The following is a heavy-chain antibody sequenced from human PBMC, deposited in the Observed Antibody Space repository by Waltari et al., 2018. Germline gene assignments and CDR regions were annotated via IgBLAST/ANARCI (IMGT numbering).Heavy chain of an antibody. CDR2: SNSDGSST. Sequence: EVQLVESGGGLVQPGGSLRLSCAASGFPYSMYWMHWVRQAPGKGRVWVSRSNSDGSSTSYADSVKGRFTISKDNAKNTVYLQMNSLRAEDTAIYYCARGARRTTVTTGWWYFDLWGRGTLVTVSS. V-gene: IGHV3-74*01. J-gene: IGHJ2*01. CDR3: ARGARRTTVTTGWWYFDL. CDR1: GFPYSMYW. D-gene: IGHD4-17*01.